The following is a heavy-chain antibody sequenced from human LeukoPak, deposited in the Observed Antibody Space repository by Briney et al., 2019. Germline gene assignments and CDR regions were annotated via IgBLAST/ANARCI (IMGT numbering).Heavy chain of an antibody. CDR2: MNPNSGNT. J-gene: IGHJ2*01. Sequence: ASVKVSCKASGYTFTSYDINWVRQATGQGLEWMGWMNPNSGNTGYAQKFQGRVTMTRNTSISTAYMELSSLRSEDTAVYYCARGASSSWYPTGLDWRPKLKWYFDLWGRGTLVTVSS. D-gene: IGHD6-13*01. V-gene: IGHV1-8*01. CDR3: ARGASSSWYPTGLDWRPKLKWYFDL. CDR1: GYTFTSYD.